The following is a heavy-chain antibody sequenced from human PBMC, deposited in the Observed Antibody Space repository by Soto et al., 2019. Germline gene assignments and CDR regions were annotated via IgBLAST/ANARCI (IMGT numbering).Heavy chain of an antibody. V-gene: IGHV3-23*01. CDR1: GFTFSSYA. CDR2: ISGSGGST. CDR3: AFRYGSGSYLGYYFDY. J-gene: IGHJ4*02. Sequence: EVQLLESGGGLVQPGGSLGLSCAASGFTFSSYAMSWVRQAPGKGLEWVSAISGSGGSTYYADSVKGRFTISRDNSKNTLYLQMNSLRAEDTAVYYCAFRYGSGSYLGYYFDYWGQGTLVTVSS. D-gene: IGHD3-10*01.